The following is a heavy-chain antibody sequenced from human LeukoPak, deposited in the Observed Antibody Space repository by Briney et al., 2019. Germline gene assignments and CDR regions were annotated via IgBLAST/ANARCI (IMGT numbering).Heavy chain of an antibody. Sequence: PSETLSLTCTVSGGSISSSSYYWGWIRQPPGKGLEWIGSIYYSGSTYYNPSLKSQVTISVDTSKNQFSLKLSSVTAADTAVYYCARVLSPDGVLWFGDRQKGNWFDPWGQGTLVTVSS. V-gene: IGHV4-39*07. D-gene: IGHD3-10*01. CDR1: GGSISSSSYY. CDR3: ARVLSPDGVLWFGDRQKGNWFDP. J-gene: IGHJ5*02. CDR2: IYYSGST.